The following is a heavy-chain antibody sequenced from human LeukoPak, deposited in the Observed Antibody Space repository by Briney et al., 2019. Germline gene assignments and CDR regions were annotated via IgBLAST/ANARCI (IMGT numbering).Heavy chain of an antibody. Sequence: PSETLSLTCTVSGGSISSSIYYWGWIRQPPGKGLEWIGSIYYSGSTYYNPSLKSRVTISVDTSKNQFSLKLSSVTAADTAVYYCAGVNWGYFDYWGQGTLVTVSS. CDR2: IYYSGST. CDR3: AGVNWGYFDY. V-gene: IGHV4-39*01. CDR1: GGSISSSIYY. D-gene: IGHD7-27*01. J-gene: IGHJ4*02.